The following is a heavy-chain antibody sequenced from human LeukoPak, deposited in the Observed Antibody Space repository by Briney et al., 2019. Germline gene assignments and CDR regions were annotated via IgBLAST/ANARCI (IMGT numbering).Heavy chain of an antibody. V-gene: IGHV3-20*04. CDR3: TREEDLIVGGTDDAFDI. Sequence: GGSVSLSCAPSGFTCDVCGMSWVRHARGRARECVSGISWNGGSTGYADSVEGRLNISRDNAKNSLYLHMNSLRAEDTALYYCTREEDLIVGGTDDAFDIWGQGKMVTVSS. J-gene: IGHJ3*02. CDR2: ISWNGGST. CDR1: GFTCDVCG. D-gene: IGHD1-26*01.